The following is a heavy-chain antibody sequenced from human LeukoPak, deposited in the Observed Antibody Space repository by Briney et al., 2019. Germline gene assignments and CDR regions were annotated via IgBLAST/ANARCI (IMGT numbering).Heavy chain of an antibody. CDR2: IIPIFGIT. Sequence: GASVKVSCKASGGTFSSYAISWVRQAPGQGLEWMGRIIPIFGITNYAQKFQGRVTLTADKSTSTAYMELSSLRSEDTAVYYCARDRGVVIDTYYSDNYGMDVWGRGTTVTVSS. CDR1: GGTFSSYA. D-gene: IGHD2-21*01. J-gene: IGHJ6*02. CDR3: ARDRGVVIDTYYSDNYGMDV. V-gene: IGHV1-69*04.